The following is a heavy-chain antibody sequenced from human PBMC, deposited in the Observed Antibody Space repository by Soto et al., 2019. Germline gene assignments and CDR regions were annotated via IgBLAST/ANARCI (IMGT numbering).Heavy chain of an antibody. CDR1: GYTFTGYY. V-gene: IGHV1-2*02. D-gene: IGHD2-2*01. Sequence: ASVKVSCKASGYTFTGYYMHWVRQAPGQGLEWMGWINPNSGGTNYAQKFQGRVTMTRDTSISTAYMELSSLRSDDTAVYYCARVGRVESSSTSCYWLDPWGQGTLVTVSS. CDR2: INPNSGGT. J-gene: IGHJ5*02. CDR3: ARVGRVESSSTSCYWLDP.